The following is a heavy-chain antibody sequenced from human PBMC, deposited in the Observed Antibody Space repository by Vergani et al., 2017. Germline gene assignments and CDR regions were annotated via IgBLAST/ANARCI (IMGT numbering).Heavy chain of an antibody. CDR2: IIPILGIA. D-gene: IGHD4-17*01. V-gene: IGHV1-69*02. Sequence: QVQLVQSGAEVKKPGSSVKVSCKASGGTFSSYTISWVRQAPGQGLEWMGRIIPILGIANYAQKFQGRVTITADKSTSTAYMELSSLRSEDTAVYYCARGGRDGDYGMDVWGQGTTVIVSS. J-gene: IGHJ6*02. CDR3: ARGGRDGDYGMDV. CDR1: GGTFSSYT.